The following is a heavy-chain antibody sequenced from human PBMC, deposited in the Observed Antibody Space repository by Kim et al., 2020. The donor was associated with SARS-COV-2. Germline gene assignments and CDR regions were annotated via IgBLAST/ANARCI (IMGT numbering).Heavy chain of an antibody. CDR3: ARDPRYSSSSAVYYYYGMDV. CDR1: GFTFSSYS. Sequence: GGSLRLSCAASGFTFSSYSMNWVRQAPGKGLEWVSSISSSSSYIYYADSVKGRFTISRDNAKNSLYLQMNSLRAEDTAVYYCARDPRYSSSSAVYYYYGMDVWGQGTTVTVSS. J-gene: IGHJ6*02. V-gene: IGHV3-21*01. CDR2: ISSSSSYI. D-gene: IGHD6-6*01.